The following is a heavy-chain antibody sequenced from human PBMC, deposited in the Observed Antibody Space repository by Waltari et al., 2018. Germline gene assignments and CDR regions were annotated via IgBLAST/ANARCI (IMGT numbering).Heavy chain of an antibody. J-gene: IGHJ4*02. V-gene: IGHV4-59*01. CDR2: IYYSGST. CDR1: GGSISSYY. D-gene: IGHD6-19*01. CDR3: AGGGGYSSGWSH. Sequence: QVQLQESGPGLVKPSETLSLTCTVSGGSISSYYWSWIRQPPGTGLEWIGYIYYSGSTNYNPALKSRVTIPLDPSKNQFSLRLTSVTAAEPAVYYGAGGGGYSSGWSHWGQGTLVTVSS.